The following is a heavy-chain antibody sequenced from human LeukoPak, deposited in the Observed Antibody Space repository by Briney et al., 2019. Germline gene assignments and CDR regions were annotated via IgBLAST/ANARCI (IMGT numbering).Heavy chain of an antibody. CDR3: ARDSFYPESGGRSSDVFDS. D-gene: IGHD2-15*01. CDR1: GVSFRSYY. Sequence: SETLSLTCTVSGVSFRSYYWSWIRQSPGRGLEWVGYNYHTGRTNCNPSLKSRVTISIDTSKNQFSLRLTSVTAADTAVYYCARDSFYPESGGRSSDVFDSWGLGTMVTVSS. V-gene: IGHV4-59*01. CDR2: NYHTGRT. J-gene: IGHJ3*02.